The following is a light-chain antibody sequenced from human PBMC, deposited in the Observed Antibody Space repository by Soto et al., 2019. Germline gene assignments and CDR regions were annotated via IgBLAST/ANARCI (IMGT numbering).Light chain of an antibody. V-gene: IGKV4-1*01. J-gene: IGKJ1*01. Sequence: DIVMTQSPDSLAVSLGERATINCKSSQSVLYSSDNKNYLSWYQQEPGQPPRLLIYWASTRESGVPERFSGSGSGTDFTLTISSLQAEDAAVYYCQQSYSTWTFGQGTKVDIK. CDR3: QQSYSTWT. CDR1: QSVLYSSDNKNY. CDR2: WAS.